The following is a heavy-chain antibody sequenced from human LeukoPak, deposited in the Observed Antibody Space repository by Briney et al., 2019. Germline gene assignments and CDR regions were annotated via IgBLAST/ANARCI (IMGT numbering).Heavy chain of an antibody. CDR3: AREETMVRGVIAHDAFDI. J-gene: IGHJ3*02. Sequence: GASVKVSCKASGYTFTGYYMHWVRQAPGQGREWMGWINPNSGGANYAQKFQGRVTMTRDTSISTAYMELSRLRSDDTAVYYCAREETMVRGVIAHDAFDIWGQGTMVTVSS. CDR2: INPNSGGA. D-gene: IGHD3-10*01. CDR1: GYTFTGYY. V-gene: IGHV1-2*02.